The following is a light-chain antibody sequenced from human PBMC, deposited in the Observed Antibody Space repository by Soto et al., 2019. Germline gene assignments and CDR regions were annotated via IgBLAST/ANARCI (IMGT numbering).Light chain of an antibody. CDR1: NSNSGSYF. Sequence: QSVLTQPPSVSAAPGQKITISGSGSNSNSGSYFVSWYQQFPGTAPKLLIYDNTDRPSGIPVRFSGSSSGTSATLAITGLQSGDEADYYCGTWDASLNAHVFGTGTKVTVL. CDR2: DNT. J-gene: IGLJ1*01. CDR3: GTWDASLNAHV. V-gene: IGLV1-51*01.